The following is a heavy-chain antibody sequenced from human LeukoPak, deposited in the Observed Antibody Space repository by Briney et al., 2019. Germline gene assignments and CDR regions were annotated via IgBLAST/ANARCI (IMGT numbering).Heavy chain of an antibody. CDR3: GRGQYSGYDEDY. Sequence: ASVKVSCKASGGAFSSYAISWVRQAPGQGREWMGWMNPNSGNTGYAQKFQARVTMTRNTSISTAYMELSGLRSEDTAVYYCGRGQYSGYDEDYWGQGTLVTVSS. CDR1: GGAFSSYA. V-gene: IGHV1-8*02. J-gene: IGHJ4*02. D-gene: IGHD5-12*01. CDR2: MNPNSGNT.